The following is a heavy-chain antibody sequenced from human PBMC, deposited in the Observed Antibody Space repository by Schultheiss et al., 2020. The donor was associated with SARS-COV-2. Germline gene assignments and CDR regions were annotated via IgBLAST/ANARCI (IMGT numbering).Heavy chain of an antibody. J-gene: IGHJ3*01. V-gene: IGHV4-38-2*02. D-gene: IGHD3-3*01. CDR1: GGSISSGYY. Sequence: SETLSLTCTVSGGSISSGYYWGWIRQPPGKGLEWIGEINHSGSTNYNPSLKSRVTISVDTSKNQFSLQLSSVTPEDTAVYYCAGTQITHFGVLLIAFDLWGQGTMVTVSS. CDR3: AGTQITHFGVLLIAFDL. CDR2: INHSGST.